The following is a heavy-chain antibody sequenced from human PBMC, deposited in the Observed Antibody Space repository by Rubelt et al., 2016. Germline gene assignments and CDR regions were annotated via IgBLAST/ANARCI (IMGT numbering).Heavy chain of an antibody. CDR3: ARGGRYSYTPHNFVY. V-gene: IGHV4-34*01. Sequence: QVQVHLLGAGLLGPSETLSLTCDVYDESFRGYFWSWIRQAPGKGLEWLGEINHSDTTKYNTAVKSRVTISVDTSKNQSSRGVTSGTAADTAVYYCARGGRYSYTPHNFVYWSQGTLVTVSS. CDR1: DESFRGYF. J-gene: IGHJ4*02. D-gene: IGHD5-18*01. CDR2: INHSDTT.